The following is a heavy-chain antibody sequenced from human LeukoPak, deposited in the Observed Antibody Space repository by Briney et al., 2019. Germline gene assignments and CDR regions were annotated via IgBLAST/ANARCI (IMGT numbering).Heavy chain of an antibody. CDR1: GYTFTGYY. J-gene: IGHJ4*02. V-gene: IGHV1-2*02. D-gene: IGHD5-18*01. CDR2: INPNSGGT. Sequence: ASVKVSCKASGYTFTGYYMHWVRQAPGQGLEWMGWINPNSGGTNYAQKFQGRVTMTRDTSISTAYMELSRLRSDDTAVYYCARDLPVDTAMLFDYWGQGTLVTVSS. CDR3: ARDLPVDTAMLFDY.